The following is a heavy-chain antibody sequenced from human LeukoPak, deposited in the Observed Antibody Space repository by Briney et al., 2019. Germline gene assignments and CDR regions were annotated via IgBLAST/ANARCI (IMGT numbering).Heavy chain of an antibody. CDR1: GFTFSSYA. D-gene: IGHD6-25*01. J-gene: IGHJ5*02. V-gene: IGHV3-23*01. CDR3: AKSLLSGWFDP. Sequence: GGSLRLFCAASGFTFSSYAMSWVRQAAGKGLEWVSAISGSGGSTYYADSVKGRFTISRDNSKNTLYLQMNSLRAEDTAVYYCAKSLLSGWFDPWGQGTLVTVSS. CDR2: ISGSGGST.